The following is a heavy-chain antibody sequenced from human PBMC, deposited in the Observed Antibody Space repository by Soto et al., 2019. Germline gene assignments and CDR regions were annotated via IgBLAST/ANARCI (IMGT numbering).Heavy chain of an antibody. D-gene: IGHD1-20*01. Sequence: SETLSLTCSVSGDSISNLDYFWAWIRQPPGQALEYIGYIYKSATTYYNPSFESRVAISVDTSKNQFSLKVSGVSAADTAVYYCATSQKGYNWNYFDHWGQGALVTVSS. J-gene: IGHJ4*02. CDR2: IYKSATT. CDR3: ATSQKGYNWNYFDH. CDR1: GDSISNLDYF. V-gene: IGHV4-30-4*01.